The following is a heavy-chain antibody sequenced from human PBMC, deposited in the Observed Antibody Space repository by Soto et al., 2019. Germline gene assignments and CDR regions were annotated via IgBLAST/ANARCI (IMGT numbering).Heavy chain of an antibody. CDR1: GGTFSSYA. V-gene: IGHV1-69*12. Sequence: QVQLVQSGAEVKKPGSSVKVSCKASGGTFSSYAISWVRQAPGQGLEWMGGIIPIFGTANYAQKFQGRVTFTADESTNTAYMELRSLRSEDTAVYYCASSVAKYYYYGMDVWGQGTTVTVSS. D-gene: IGHD5-12*01. J-gene: IGHJ6*02. CDR3: ASSVAKYYYYGMDV. CDR2: IIPIFGTA.